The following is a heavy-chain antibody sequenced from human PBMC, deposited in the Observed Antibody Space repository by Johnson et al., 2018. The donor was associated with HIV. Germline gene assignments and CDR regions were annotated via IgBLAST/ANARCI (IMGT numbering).Heavy chain of an antibody. D-gene: IGHD2-21*01. V-gene: IGHV3-30*04. CDR3: ARGVHSVWAAFDI. J-gene: IGHJ3*02. Sequence: QVQLVESGGGVVQPGGSLRLSCAASGFTFSSYAMHWVRQAPGKGLEWVAVISYDGSNKYYADSVKGRFTISRDNSKNSLYLQMNSLRAEDTAVYYCARGVHSVWAAFDIWGQGTMVTVSS. CDR1: GFTFSSYA. CDR2: ISYDGSNK.